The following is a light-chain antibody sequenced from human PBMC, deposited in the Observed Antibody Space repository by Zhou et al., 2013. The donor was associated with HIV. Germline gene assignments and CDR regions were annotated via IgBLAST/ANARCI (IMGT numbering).Light chain of an antibody. CDR2: GAS. CDR1: QNVRTN. V-gene: IGKV3-20*01. J-gene: IGKJ4*01. CDR3: QQYAFSHPT. Sequence: ETVMTQSPDTLSVSPGERAALFCRASQNVRTNLAWYQQKPGQAPKVLIYGASTRATGVADRFSGSGSGTDFNLTIERLEPEDFALYYCQQYAFSHPTFGGGTE.